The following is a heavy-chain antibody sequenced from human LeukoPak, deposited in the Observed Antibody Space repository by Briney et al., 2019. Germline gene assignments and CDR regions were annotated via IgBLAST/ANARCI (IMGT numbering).Heavy chain of an antibody. Sequence: GGSLRLSCAASGFTFSGSAMHWVRQASGKGLEWVGRIRSKANSYATAYAASVKGRFTISRDDSKNTAYPQMNSLKTEDTAVYYCTRHLGYDSSGWGQGTLVTVSS. J-gene: IGHJ4*02. D-gene: IGHD3-22*01. CDR2: IRSKANSYAT. V-gene: IGHV3-73*01. CDR3: TRHLGYDSSG. CDR1: GFTFSGSA.